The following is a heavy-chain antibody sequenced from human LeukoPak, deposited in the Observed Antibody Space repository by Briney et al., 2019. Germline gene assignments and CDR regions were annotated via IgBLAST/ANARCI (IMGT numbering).Heavy chain of an antibody. D-gene: IGHD2-21*02. CDR1: GYTFTGYY. CDR2: INPNSGGT. CDR3: ARGDPELGDAFDI. Sequence: ASVKVSCKASGYTFTGYYMHWVRQAPGQGLEWMGWINPNSGGTNYAQKFQGWVTMTRDTSISAAYMELSSLRSDDTAVYYCARGDPELGDAFDIWGQGTMVTVSS. V-gene: IGHV1-2*04. J-gene: IGHJ3*02.